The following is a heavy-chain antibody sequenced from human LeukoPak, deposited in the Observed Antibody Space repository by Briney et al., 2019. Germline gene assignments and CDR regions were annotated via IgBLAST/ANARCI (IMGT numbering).Heavy chain of an antibody. V-gene: IGHV4-61*02. CDR3: ARDGGSSGWVDAFDI. J-gene: IGHJ3*02. D-gene: IGHD6-19*01. CDR2: IYTSGST. CDR1: GGSISGGSYY. Sequence: SQTLSLTCTVSGGSISGGSYYWSWIRQPAGKGLEWIGRIYTSGSTNYNPSLKSRVTISVDTSKNQFSLKLSSVTAADTAVYYCARDGGSSGWVDAFDIWGQGTMVTVSS.